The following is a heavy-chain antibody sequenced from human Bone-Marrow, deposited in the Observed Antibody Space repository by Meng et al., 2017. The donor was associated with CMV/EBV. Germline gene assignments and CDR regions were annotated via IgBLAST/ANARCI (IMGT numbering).Heavy chain of an antibody. CDR3: ARGADFGSYRIYYYYGMEV. D-gene: IGHD1-26*01. Sequence: GESLKISCAASGFTFSSYWMHWVRQAPGKGLVWVSRINSDGSSTSYADSVKGRFTISRDNAKHTLYLQINSLRAEDTAVYYCARGADFGSYRIYYYYGMEVWGQGTTVTVSS. J-gene: IGHJ6*02. CDR1: GFTFSSYW. CDR2: INSDGSST. V-gene: IGHV3-74*01.